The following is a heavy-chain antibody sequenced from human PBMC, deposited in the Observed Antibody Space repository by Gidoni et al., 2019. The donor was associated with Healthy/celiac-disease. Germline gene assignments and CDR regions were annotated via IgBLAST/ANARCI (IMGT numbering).Heavy chain of an antibody. J-gene: IGHJ4*02. D-gene: IGHD3-22*01. CDR2: IYYSGSP. Sequence: QVQLQESGPGLVKPSETLSLTCPVSGGSISSYYWSWIRQPPGKGLEWIGYIYYSGSPNYNPSLKSRVTISVDTSKNQFALKLSSVTAADTAVYYCARAYYDSSGYPYFDYWGQGTLVTVSS. CDR3: ARAYYDSSGYPYFDY. CDR1: GGSISSYY. V-gene: IGHV4-59*01.